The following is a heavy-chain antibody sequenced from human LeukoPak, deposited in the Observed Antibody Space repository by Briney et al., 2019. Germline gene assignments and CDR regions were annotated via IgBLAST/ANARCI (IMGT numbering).Heavy chain of an antibody. CDR2: IYYSGST. CDR3: ARTRRTSYSSGWYSRDAFDI. Sequence: PSETLSLTCTVSGGSISSYYWSWIRQPPGKGLEWIGYIYYSGSTNYNPSLKSRVTISVDTSKNQFSLKLSSVTAADTAVYYCARTRRTSYSSGWYSRDAFDIWGQGTMVTVSS. V-gene: IGHV4-59*01. CDR1: GGSISSYY. D-gene: IGHD6-19*01. J-gene: IGHJ3*02.